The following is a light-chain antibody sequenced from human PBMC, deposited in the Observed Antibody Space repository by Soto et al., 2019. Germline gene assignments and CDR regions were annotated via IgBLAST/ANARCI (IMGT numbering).Light chain of an antibody. CDR2: DAS. CDR3: QQYNSYSLT. CDR1: QSISSW. J-gene: IGKJ4*01. Sequence: DIQMTQSPSTLSASVGDRVTITCRASQSISSWLAWYQQKPGKAPKLLIYDASSLESEVPSRFSGSGSGTEFTLTISSLQPDDFATYYRQQYNSYSLTFGGGTKVEI. V-gene: IGKV1-5*01.